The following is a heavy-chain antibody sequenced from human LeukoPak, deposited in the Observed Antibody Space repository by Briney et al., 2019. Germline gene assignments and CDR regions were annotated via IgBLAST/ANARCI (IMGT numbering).Heavy chain of an antibody. CDR1: GYSFTSHW. CDR3: ARRGYCSGGGCYSNPFDI. Sequence: GESLKISCKGSGYSFTSHWIGWVRQMPGKGLEWMGIIYPGDSDTRYSPSFQGQVTISVDKSISTAYLQWSSLKASDTAMYYCARRGYCSGGGCYSNPFDIWGQGTTVTVSS. D-gene: IGHD2-15*01. V-gene: IGHV5-51*01. J-gene: IGHJ3*02. CDR2: IYPGDSDT.